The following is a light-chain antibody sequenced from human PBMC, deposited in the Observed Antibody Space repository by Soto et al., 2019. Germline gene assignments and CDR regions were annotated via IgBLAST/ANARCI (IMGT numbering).Light chain of an antibody. Sequence: QSALTQPRSVSGSPGQSVTISCTGARSDVGGYRFVSWYQQHPDKAPKLLIYDVDTRPSGVPDRFSGSKSGNLASLTISGIQGEDEADYFCCSDAGVFTWVFGGGHKRTV. CDR2: DVD. CDR1: RSDVGGYRF. V-gene: IGLV2-11*01. CDR3: CSDAGVFTWV. J-gene: IGLJ3*02.